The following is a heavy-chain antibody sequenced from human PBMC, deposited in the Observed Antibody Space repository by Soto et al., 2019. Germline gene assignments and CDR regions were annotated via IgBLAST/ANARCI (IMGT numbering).Heavy chain of an antibody. J-gene: IGHJ4*02. D-gene: IGHD5-18*01. CDR2: ISGSGRST. CDR1: GSTFSSHA. Sequence: PGGSLRLSCAASGSTFSSHAMSWVRRAPAEGLEWVSAISGSGRSTYYADSVKGRFTISRDNSKNTVYLQMNSLRAEDTAVYYCAKDQGVTGAYSYGYDYWGLGTLVTVSS. CDR3: AKDQGVTGAYSYGYDY. V-gene: IGHV3-23*01.